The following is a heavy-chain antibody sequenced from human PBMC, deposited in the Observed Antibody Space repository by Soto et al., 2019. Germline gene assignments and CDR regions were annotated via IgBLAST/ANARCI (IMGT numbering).Heavy chain of an antibody. J-gene: IGHJ1*01. CDR3: ARGDGDLYYGKGYLGRH. CDR2: IKSDGSGT. CDR1: GFTLSRYW. V-gene: IGHV3-74*01. D-gene: IGHD3-16*01. Sequence: EVQLVESGGVLVQPGESLTLSCAASGFTLSRYWMHCVRNAPGKGLVWVSRIKSDGSGTYYADSVKGRLTISRDNDKNTLHLQMKSLRVEDTAVYFCARGDGDLYYGKGYLGRHWGQGTLGTVSP.